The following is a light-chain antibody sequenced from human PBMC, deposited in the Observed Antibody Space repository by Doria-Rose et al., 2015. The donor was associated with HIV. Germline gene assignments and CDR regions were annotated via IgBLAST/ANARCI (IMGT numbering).Light chain of an antibody. V-gene: IGKV4-1*01. J-gene: IGKJ3*01. CDR2: WAS. Sequence: PESLGMSLGERATLNCKSNQSLLYTSKNYLAWYQQKPGQPPKLLIYWASTWQSGVPARFSGSGSGTDFTLTISSLEAEDVAVYYCQQYYDTPSFGPGTTVDIK. CDR1: QSLLYTSKNY. CDR3: QQYYDTPS.